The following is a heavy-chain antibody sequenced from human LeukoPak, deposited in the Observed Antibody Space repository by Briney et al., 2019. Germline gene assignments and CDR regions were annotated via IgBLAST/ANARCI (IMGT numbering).Heavy chain of an antibody. V-gene: IGHV1-18*01. J-gene: IGHJ5*01. CDR1: GYTFPSKG. D-gene: IGHD1-14*01. Sequence: ASVKVSCTASGYTFPSKGISWVRQAPGQGLEWMGWVSAFSGNTNYAQKLQGRVTMTTDTSTATAYMELRSLTSDDTAAYYCARDVDHRFDSWGQGTLVTVSS. CDR2: VSAFSGNT. CDR3: ARDVDHRFDS.